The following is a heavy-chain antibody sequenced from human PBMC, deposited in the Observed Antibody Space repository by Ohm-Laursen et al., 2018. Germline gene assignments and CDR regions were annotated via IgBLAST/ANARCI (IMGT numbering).Heavy chain of an antibody. CDR1: GFTFDDYA. D-gene: IGHD1-26*01. Sequence: SLRLSCAASGFTFDDYAMHWVRQAPGKGLEWVSGISWNSGSIGYADSVKGRFTISRDNAKNSLYLQMNSLRAEDTALYYCAKDLSGSFDGGFDYWGQGTLVTVSS. V-gene: IGHV3-9*01. J-gene: IGHJ4*02. CDR2: ISWNSGSI. CDR3: AKDLSGSFDGGFDY.